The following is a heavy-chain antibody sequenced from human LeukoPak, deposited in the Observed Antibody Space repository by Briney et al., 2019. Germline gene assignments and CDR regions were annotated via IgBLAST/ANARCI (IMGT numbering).Heavy chain of an antibody. V-gene: IGHV4-34*01. J-gene: IGHJ2*01. D-gene: IGHD3-22*01. CDR1: GGSFSGYY. Sequence: SETLSLTCAVYGGSFSGYYWSWIRQPPGKGLEWIGEINHSRSTNYNPSLKSRVTISVDTSKNQFSLKLTSVTAADTAVYYCARDLDSSGFDLWGRGTLVTASS. CDR2: INHSRST. CDR3: ARDLDSSGFDL.